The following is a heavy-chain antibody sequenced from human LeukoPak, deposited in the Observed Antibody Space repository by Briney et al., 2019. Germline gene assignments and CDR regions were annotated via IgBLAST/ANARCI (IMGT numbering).Heavy chain of an antibody. CDR1: GYTFTGYY. CDR2: INPNSGGT. CDR3: LTTGCSGGGNCLYYFDY. D-gene: IGHD2-15*01. Sequence: ASVKVSCKASGYTFTGYYMHWVRQAPGRGLEWMGRINPNSGGTNYVQKFQGRVTMTRDTSISTAYMELSRLRSDDTAVYYCLTTGCSGGGNCLYYFDYWGQGTLVTVSS. J-gene: IGHJ4*02. V-gene: IGHV1-2*06.